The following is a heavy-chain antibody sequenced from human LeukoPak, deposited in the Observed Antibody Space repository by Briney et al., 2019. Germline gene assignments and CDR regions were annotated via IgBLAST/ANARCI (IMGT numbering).Heavy chain of an antibody. CDR3: ARDPVGGSYYLPYYFDY. Sequence: GGSLRLSCAASGFTFSSYSMNWVRQAPGKGLEWVSYISSSASTIYYADSVKGRFTISRDNAKNSLYLQMNSLRVEDTAVYYCARDPVGGSYYLPYYFDYWGQGTLVTVSS. V-gene: IGHV3-48*04. CDR1: GFTFSSYS. J-gene: IGHJ4*02. D-gene: IGHD1-26*01. CDR2: ISSSASTI.